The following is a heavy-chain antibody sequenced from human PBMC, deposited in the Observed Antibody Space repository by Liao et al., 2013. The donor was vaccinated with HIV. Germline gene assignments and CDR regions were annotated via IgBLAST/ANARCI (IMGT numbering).Heavy chain of an antibody. D-gene: IGHD6-19*01. CDR2: IYYSGST. Sequence: QVQLQESGPGLVKPSETLSLTCTVSGGSISSYYWSWIRQPPGQGLEWIGYIYYSGSTNYNPSLKSRVTLSRDTSKNQFSLKLSSVTAADTAVYYCARGTYSSGWFDYWGQGTLVTSPQ. V-gene: IGHV4-59*01. J-gene: IGHJ4*02. CDR1: GGSISSYY. CDR3: ARGTYSSGWFDY.